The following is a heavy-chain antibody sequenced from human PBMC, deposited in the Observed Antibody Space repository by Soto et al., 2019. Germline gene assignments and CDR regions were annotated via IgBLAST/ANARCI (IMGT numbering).Heavy chain of an antibody. CDR3: ARMPYSSGWYEYYFDY. D-gene: IGHD6-19*01. J-gene: IGHJ4*02. CDR2: IDWDDDK. CDR1: GFSLSTSGMC. Sequence: VSGPTLVNPTQTLTLTCTFSGFSLSTSGMCVSWIRQPPGKALEWLARIDWDDDKYYSTSLKTRLTISKDTSKNQVVLTMTNMDPVDTATYYCARMPYSSGWYEYYFDYWGQGTLVTVSS. V-gene: IGHV2-70*11.